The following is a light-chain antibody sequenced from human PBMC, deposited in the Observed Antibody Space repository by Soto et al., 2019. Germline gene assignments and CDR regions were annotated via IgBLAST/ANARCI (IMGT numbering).Light chain of an antibody. CDR3: HQYYSTPWA. Sequence: DIVMTQSPDSLAVSLGETATINCKSSQSVLYSSNNKNYLAWYQHKAGQPPRLLIYWASTRESGVPDRFSGSGSGTDFTLTISSLQAEDVAVYYCHQYYSTPWAFGQGTMLEI. CDR2: WAS. J-gene: IGKJ1*01. V-gene: IGKV4-1*01. CDR1: QSVLYSSNNKNY.